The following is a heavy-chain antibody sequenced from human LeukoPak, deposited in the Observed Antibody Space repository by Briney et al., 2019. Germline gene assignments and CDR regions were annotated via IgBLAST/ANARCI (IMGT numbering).Heavy chain of an antibody. CDR1: GFTFCSYE. Sequence: GGSLRLSCAASGFTFCSYEMNWVRQAPGKGLEWVSYISSSGSTIYYADSVKGRFTISRDNAKNSLYLQMNSLRAEDTAVYYCRRDPLDYYDSSGYQPTGDAFDIWGQGTMVTVSS. J-gene: IGHJ3*02. V-gene: IGHV3-48*03. CDR2: ISSSGSTI. CDR3: RRDPLDYYDSSGYQPTGDAFDI. D-gene: IGHD3-22*01.